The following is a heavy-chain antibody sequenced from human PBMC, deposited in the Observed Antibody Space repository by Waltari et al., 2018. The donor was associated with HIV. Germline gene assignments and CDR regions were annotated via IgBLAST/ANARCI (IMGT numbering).Heavy chain of an antibody. J-gene: IGHJ3*02. CDR1: GGSISSYY. V-gene: IGHV4-59*01. CDR2: TSYSGST. CDR3: AKAPIYYDSSSGAFDI. Sequence: QVQLQESGPGLVKPSETLSLTCTVSGGSISSYYWSWIRQPPGKGLEWIAYTSYSGSTNYNPSRNSRVTISPDTSKNQFSLKLTSVTAADTAVYYCAKAPIYYDSSSGAFDIWGQGTMVTVSS. D-gene: IGHD3-22*01.